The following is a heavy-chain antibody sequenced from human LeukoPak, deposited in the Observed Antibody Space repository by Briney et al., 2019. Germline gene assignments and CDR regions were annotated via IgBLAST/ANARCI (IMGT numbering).Heavy chain of an antibody. CDR1: GFTFSNAW. CDR3: TTTIVVVTRNQMPFDI. J-gene: IGHJ3*02. D-gene: IGHD3-22*01. CDR2: IKSKTDGGTT. V-gene: IGHV3-15*01. Sequence: GGSLRLSCAASGFTFSNAWMSWVRQAPGKGLEWVGRIKSKTDGGTTDYAAPVKGRFTISRDDSKNTLYLRMNSLKTEDTAVYYCTTTIVVVTRNQMPFDIWGQGTMVTVSS.